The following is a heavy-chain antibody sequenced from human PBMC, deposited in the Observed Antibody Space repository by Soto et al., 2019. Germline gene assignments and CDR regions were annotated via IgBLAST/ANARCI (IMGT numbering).Heavy chain of an antibody. CDR1: GCNFSRYI. V-gene: IGHV1-69*02. Sequence: QVQLVQSGAEVKKPGSSVKVSCKASGCNFSRYIISWVRQAPGQGLEWMGRIIPILGLANYAQKFQGRVTITADKSTSTAYMELSSLRSEATAVYYCARAWGIAVAASLAVWGQGKMVTVSS. D-gene: IGHD6-19*01. CDR3: ARAWGIAVAASLAV. CDR2: IIPILGLA. J-gene: IGHJ3*01.